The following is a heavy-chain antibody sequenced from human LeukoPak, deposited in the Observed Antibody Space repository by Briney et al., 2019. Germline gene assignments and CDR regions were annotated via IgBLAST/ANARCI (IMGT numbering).Heavy chain of an antibody. V-gene: IGHV4-39*01. D-gene: IGHD5-24*01. CDR2: IYYSGST. CDR1: GGSINSYY. Sequence: SETLSLTCTVSGGSINSYYWGWIRQPPGKGLEWIGSIYYSGSTYYNPSLKSRVTISVDTSKNQFSLKLSSVTAADTAVYYCARHLPSRWLPRNSGYYYYYMDVWGKGTTVTISS. CDR3: ARHLPSRWLPRNSGYYYYYMDV. J-gene: IGHJ6*03.